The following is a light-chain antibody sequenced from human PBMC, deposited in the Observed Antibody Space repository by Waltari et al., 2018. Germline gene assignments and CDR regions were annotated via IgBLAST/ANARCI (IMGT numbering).Light chain of an antibody. CDR3: QHYLRLPVT. CDR1: QSVSRA. V-gene: IGKV3-20*01. J-gene: IGKJ1*01. CDR2: GAS. Sequence: EIVLTQSPGTLSLSLGESDHVSCRTSQSVSRALAWYQQKPGQAPRLLIYGASTRATGIPDRFSGSGSGTDFSLTISRLEPDDFAVYYCQHYLRLPVTFGQGTTVEI.